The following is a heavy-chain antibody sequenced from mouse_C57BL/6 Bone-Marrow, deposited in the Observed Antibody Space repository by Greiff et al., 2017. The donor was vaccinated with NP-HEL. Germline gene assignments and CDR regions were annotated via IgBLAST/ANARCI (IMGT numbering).Heavy chain of an antibody. J-gene: IGHJ4*01. D-gene: IGHD2-5*01. V-gene: IGHV1-64*01. CDR2: IHPNSGST. CDR1: GYTFTSYW. Sequence: QVQLKQPGAELVKPGASVKLSCKASGYTFTSYWMHWVKQRPGQGLEWIGMIHPNSGSTNYYEKFKSKATLTVDKSSSTAYMQLSSLTSEDSAVYYCARYSNYPMDYWGQGTSVTVSS. CDR3: ARYSNYPMDY.